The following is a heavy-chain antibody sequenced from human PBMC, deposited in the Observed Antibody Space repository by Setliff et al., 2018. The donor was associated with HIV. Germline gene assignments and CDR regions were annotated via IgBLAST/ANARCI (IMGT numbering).Heavy chain of an antibody. V-gene: IGHV4-59*01. CDR1: GGSISSYH. J-gene: IGHJ4*02. CDR3: AGRGGYNDWYFDY. D-gene: IGHD5-12*01. Sequence: SETLSLTCRVSGGSISSYHWSWIRQPPGKGLEWIGNIYYSGTTNYNPSLESRVTISIDTSKSQFSLKLTSVTTADTAMYYCAGRGGYNDWYFDYWGQGALVTVSS. CDR2: IYYSGTT.